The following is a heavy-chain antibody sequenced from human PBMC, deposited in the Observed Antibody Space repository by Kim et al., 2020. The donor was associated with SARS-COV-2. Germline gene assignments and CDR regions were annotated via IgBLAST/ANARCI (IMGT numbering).Heavy chain of an antibody. CDR3: PRGTSRNFYRWRYFDY. D-gene: IGHD3-9*01. Sequence: SETLSLTCAVDGESFSGYFCSWIRQAPEQGLEWIGEVNYIGSTTYSPSLKSRVTISVDTSKSHFSLTLTSVTVADTAVYYCPRGTSRNFYRWRYFDYWG. V-gene: IGHV4-34*01. CDR1: GESFSGYF. J-gene: IGHJ4*01. CDR2: VNYIGST.